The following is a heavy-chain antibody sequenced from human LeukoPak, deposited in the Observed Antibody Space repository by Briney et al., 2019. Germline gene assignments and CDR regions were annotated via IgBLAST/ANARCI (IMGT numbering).Heavy chain of an antibody. CDR1: GFTVSSNY. D-gene: IGHD1-26*01. Sequence: PGGSLRLSWAASGFTVSSNYMSWFRQAPGKGLEWFSVIYSGGRTEYADSVKGRFTISRDNSKNTLYLQMNSLRAEDTAVYYCASESGSYYGVTLDYWGQGTLVTVSS. CDR2: IYSGGRT. J-gene: IGHJ4*02. V-gene: IGHV3-66*01. CDR3: ASESGSYYGVTLDY.